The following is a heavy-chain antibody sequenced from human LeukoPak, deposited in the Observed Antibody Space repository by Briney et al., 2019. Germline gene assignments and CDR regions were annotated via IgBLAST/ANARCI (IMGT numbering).Heavy chain of an antibody. J-gene: IGHJ4*02. CDR2: INPNSGAT. D-gene: IGHD2-2*01. Sequence: ASVKVSCKSSRYTFTDYFIHWVRQAPGQGLEWMGWINPNSGATKYAQKFQGRVSMTRDTSINTAYMDLTNLRSDDTAIFYCARVKKLMPELEFWGQGTLVTVSS. V-gene: IGHV1-2*02. CDR3: ARVKKLMPELEF. CDR1: RYTFTDYF.